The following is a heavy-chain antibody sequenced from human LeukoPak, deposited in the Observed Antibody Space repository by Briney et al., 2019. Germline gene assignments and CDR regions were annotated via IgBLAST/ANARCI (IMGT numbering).Heavy chain of an antibody. J-gene: IGHJ3*02. CDR2: IKQDGSEK. CDR1: GFTFSSYW. Sequence: GGSLRLSCAASGFTFSSYWMSWVRQAPGKGLEWVANIKQDGSEKYYVDSVKGRFTISRDNAKNSLYLQMNSLRAEDTAVYYCARDNPVTYDTDAFDIWGQGTMVTVSS. V-gene: IGHV3-7*01. D-gene: IGHD3-9*01. CDR3: ARDNPVTYDTDAFDI.